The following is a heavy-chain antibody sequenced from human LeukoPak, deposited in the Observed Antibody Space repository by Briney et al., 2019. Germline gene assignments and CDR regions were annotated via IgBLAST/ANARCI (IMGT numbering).Heavy chain of an antibody. CDR1: GFSFSSYS. Sequence: GESLRLSCAASGFSFSSYSMNWVRQAPGKGLEWVSYISSSSSTIYYADSVKGRFTISRDKAKNSLYLQMNSLRAEDTAVYYCARVRGLLANYYYYMDVWGKGTTVTVSS. D-gene: IGHD2-15*01. J-gene: IGHJ6*03. V-gene: IGHV3-48*01. CDR3: ARVRGLLANYYYYMDV. CDR2: ISSSSSTI.